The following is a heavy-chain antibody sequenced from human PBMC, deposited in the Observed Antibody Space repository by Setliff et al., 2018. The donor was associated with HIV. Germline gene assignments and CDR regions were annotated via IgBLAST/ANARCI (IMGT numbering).Heavy chain of an antibody. CDR3: AGGYEMPEFSYGVDV. CDR2: IDPSDSYT. J-gene: IGHJ6*02. CDR1: GYSFTTYW. D-gene: IGHD5-12*01. Sequence: GESLTISCKGSGYSFTTYWISWVRQMPGKGLGWMGRIDPSDSYTDYNPSFQGHVSISVDKSISTAYLQWSGLKASDTAIYYCAGGYEMPEFSYGVDVWGQGTTVTVSS. V-gene: IGHV5-10-1*01.